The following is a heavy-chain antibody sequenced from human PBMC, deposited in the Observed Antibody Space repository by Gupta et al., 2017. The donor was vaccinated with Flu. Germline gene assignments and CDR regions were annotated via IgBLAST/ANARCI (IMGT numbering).Heavy chain of an antibody. D-gene: IGHD3-9*01. J-gene: IGHJ6*02. Sequence: EVQLVESGGGLVQPGGSLRLSCAASGFTFSSHWMHWVRQAPGKGLGWVSRISSDGRSTIYADSVEGRFTVSRDNAKNTLYLQMNSLRAEDTAVYFCARGVLRYYDWLTPNYYSGMDVWGQGTTVTVSS. CDR2: ISSDGRST. V-gene: IGHV3-74*01. CDR3: ARGVLRYYDWLTPNYYSGMDV. CDR1: GFTFSSHW.